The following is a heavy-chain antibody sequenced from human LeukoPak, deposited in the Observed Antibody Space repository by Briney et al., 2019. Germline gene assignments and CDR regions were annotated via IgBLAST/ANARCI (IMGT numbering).Heavy chain of an antibody. CDR2: IYYSGST. D-gene: IGHD6-13*01. J-gene: IGHJ3*02. V-gene: IGHV4-59*01. CDR1: GGSISSYY. CDR3: ARDLDSSSWYSIGAFDI. Sequence: PSETLSLTCTVSGGSISSYYWSWIRQPPGKGLEWIVYIYYSGSTNYNPSLKSRVTISVDTSKNQFSLKLSSVTAADTAVYYCARDLDSSSWYSIGAFDIWGQGTMVTVSS.